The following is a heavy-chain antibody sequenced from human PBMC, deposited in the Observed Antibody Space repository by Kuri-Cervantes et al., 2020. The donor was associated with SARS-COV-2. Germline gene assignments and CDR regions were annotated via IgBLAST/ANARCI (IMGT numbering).Heavy chain of an antibody. CDR2: IKCDGSEK. D-gene: IGHD6-6*01. J-gene: IGHJ4*02. CDR1: GFTFSSSW. CDR3: ARSAARAFDY. Sequence: GESLKISCAAPGFTFSSSWMHWVCQAPEKGLEWVADIKCDGSEKYYVDSVKGRLTISRDNAKNSLYLQVNSLRAEDMTVYYCARSAARAFDYWGQGTLVTVSS. V-gene: IGHV3-52*01.